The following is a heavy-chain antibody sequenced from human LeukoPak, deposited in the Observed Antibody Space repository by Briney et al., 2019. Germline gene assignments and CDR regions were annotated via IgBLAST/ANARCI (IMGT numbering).Heavy chain of an antibody. CDR3: AKDWGV. V-gene: IGHV3-23*01. CDR2: ISGSGGNT. Sequence: GGSLRLSCAASGFTFSTYAMNWVRQAPGKGLEWGSEISGSGGNTYQPESVKGRFTISRDNSKNTLYLQMNSLRAGDTAVYYCAKDWGVWGQGTLVTVSS. J-gene: IGHJ4*02. CDR1: GFTFSTYA. D-gene: IGHD7-27*01.